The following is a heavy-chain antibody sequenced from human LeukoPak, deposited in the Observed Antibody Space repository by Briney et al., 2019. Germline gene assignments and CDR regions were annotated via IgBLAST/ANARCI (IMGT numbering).Heavy chain of an antibody. Sequence: GGSLRLSCAASGFTFSSYAMHWVRQAPGKGLEWVAVISYDGSNKHYADSVKGQFIISRDNSKNTLYLQMNSLRAEDTAVYYCARDLSATHYYYGMDVWGQGTTVTVSS. V-gene: IGHV3-30-3*01. J-gene: IGHJ6*02. CDR1: GFTFSSYA. CDR2: ISYDGSNK. D-gene: IGHD6-25*01. CDR3: ARDLSATHYYYGMDV.